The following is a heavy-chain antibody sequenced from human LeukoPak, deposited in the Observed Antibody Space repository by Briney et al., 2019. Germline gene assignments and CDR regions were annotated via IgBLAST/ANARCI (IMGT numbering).Heavy chain of an antibody. Sequence: GGSLRLSCAASGFTFSSYSMNWVRQAPGKGLEWVSYISSSSSTIYYADSVKGRFTISRDNSKNTLYLQMNSLRAEDTAVYYCAKDLRGIAVAGTFDYWGQGTLVTVSS. D-gene: IGHD6-19*01. CDR1: GFTFSSYS. V-gene: IGHV3-48*01. CDR3: AKDLRGIAVAGTFDY. J-gene: IGHJ4*02. CDR2: ISSSSSTI.